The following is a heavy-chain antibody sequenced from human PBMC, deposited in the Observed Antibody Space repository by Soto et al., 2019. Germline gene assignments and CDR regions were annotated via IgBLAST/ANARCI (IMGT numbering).Heavy chain of an antibody. CDR1: GFPFSSYA. J-gene: IGHJ4*02. CDR2: ISYDGSNK. CDR3: ARVRIAVAGTVDY. Sequence: GGSLRLSCAASGFPFSSYAMPRARQAPGKGLEWVAVISYDGSNKCYADSVKGRFTISRDNSKNTLYLQMNSLRAEDTAVYYCARVRIAVAGTVDYWGQGT. D-gene: IGHD6-19*01. V-gene: IGHV3-30-3*01.